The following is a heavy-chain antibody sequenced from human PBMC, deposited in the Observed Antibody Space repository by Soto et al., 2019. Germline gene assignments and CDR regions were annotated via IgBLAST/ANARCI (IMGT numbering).Heavy chain of an antibody. V-gene: IGHV3-74*01. CDR2: INGDGSYT. D-gene: IGHD5-12*01. CDR3: ASRRYSGYSYYMDV. Sequence: EVQLVESGGGLVQPGGSLRLSCAASGISFSGHWMHWVRQAPWKGLVWVSRINGDGSYTNYADSVKGRFTISRDSAKNTLYLQMHSLRAEATAMYYCASRRYSGYSYYMDVWGKVTTVKVAS. J-gene: IGHJ6*03. CDR1: GISFSGHW.